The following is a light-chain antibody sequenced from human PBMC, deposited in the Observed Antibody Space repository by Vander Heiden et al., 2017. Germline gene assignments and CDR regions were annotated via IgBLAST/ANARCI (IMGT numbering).Light chain of an antibody. CDR3: QAWDSSTAVV. CDR1: KLGDKY. CDR2: QDS. V-gene: IGLV3-1*01. Sequence: SYELTQPPSVSVSPGQTARLTCSGDKLGDKYACWYQQKPGQSHVLVIYQDSKRPSGIPERFSGSNSGNTATLTISGTQAMDEADYYCQAWDSSTAVVFGGGTKLTVL. J-gene: IGLJ2*01.